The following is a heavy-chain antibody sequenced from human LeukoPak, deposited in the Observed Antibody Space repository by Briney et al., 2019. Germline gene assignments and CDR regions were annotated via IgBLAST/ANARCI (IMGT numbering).Heavy chain of an antibody. CDR3: AGHYTYYYDSSGYEFGY. CDR1: GGSFSGYY. Sequence: PSETLSLTCAVHGGSFSGYYWSWIRQPPGKGLEWIGSIYYSGSTYYNPSLKSRVTISVDTSKNQFSLKLSSVTAADTAVYYCAGHYTYYYDSSGYEFGYWGQGTLVTVSS. V-gene: IGHV4-34*01. CDR2: IYYSGST. D-gene: IGHD3-22*01. J-gene: IGHJ4*02.